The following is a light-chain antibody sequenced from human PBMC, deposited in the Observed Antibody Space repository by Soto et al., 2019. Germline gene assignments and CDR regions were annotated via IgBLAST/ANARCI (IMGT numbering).Light chain of an antibody. CDR3: GSYTPSSTHVV. J-gene: IGLJ2*01. Sequence: QSALTQPASVSGSPGQSITISCTGTSSDVGSYNYVSWYQQYPGKAPKLMIYDVSNRPSGVSYRFSGSKSGNTASLPISGLQAEDEADYYCGSYTPSSTHVVFGGGTKWTVL. V-gene: IGLV2-14*01. CDR1: SSDVGSYNY. CDR2: DVS.